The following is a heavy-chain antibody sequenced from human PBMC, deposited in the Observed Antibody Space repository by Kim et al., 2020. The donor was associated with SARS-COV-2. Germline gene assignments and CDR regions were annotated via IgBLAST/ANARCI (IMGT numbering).Heavy chain of an antibody. J-gene: IGHJ4*02. Sequence: ASVKGRFTISRDNSRNTVYLHMNSLRAEDTAVYYCAKGGVRGVIIADLDYWGQGTLVTVSP. D-gene: IGHD3-10*01. V-gene: IGHV3-23*01. CDR3: AKGGVRGVIIADLDY.